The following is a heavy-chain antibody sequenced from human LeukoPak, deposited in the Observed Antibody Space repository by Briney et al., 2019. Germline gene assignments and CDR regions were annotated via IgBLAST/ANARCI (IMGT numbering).Heavy chain of an antibody. CDR1: GFTVSSNY. D-gene: IGHD3-10*01. CDR3: ANDHQFRGVIGYFGY. V-gene: IGHV3-53*01. Sequence: GGSLRLSCAASGFTVSSNYMIWVRQAPGKGLEWVSVLYSAGSTHYADSVKGRFTISRDNSKNTLYLQMNSLRAEDTAVYYCANDHQFRGVIGYFGYWGQGTLVTVSS. CDR2: LYSAGST. J-gene: IGHJ4*02.